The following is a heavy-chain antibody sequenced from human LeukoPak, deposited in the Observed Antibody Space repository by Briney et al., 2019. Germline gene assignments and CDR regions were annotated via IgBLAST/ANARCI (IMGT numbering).Heavy chain of an antibody. CDR2: TNPSGGST. J-gene: IGHJ4*02. V-gene: IGHV1-46*01. CDR3: ARGTANFWSGYSSHFDY. Sequence: ASVKVSCKASGYTFTSYYMHWVRQAPGQGLEWMGITNPSGGSTSYAQKFQGRVTMTRDTSTSTVYMEVSSLRSEDTAVYYCARGTANFWSGYSSHFDYWGQGTLVTVSS. D-gene: IGHD3-3*01. CDR1: GYTFTSYY.